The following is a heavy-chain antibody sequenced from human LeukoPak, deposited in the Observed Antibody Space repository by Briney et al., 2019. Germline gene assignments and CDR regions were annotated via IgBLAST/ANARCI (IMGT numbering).Heavy chain of an antibody. J-gene: IGHJ3*02. V-gene: IGHV4-34*01. CDR2: INHSGST. Sequence: SETLSLTCAVYGGSFSGYYWSWIRQPPGKGLEWIGEINHSGSTNYNPSLKSRVTISVDTSKNQFSLKLSSVTAADTAVYYCARGPRWYYHAFDIWGQGTMVTVFS. CDR3: ARGPRWYYHAFDI. CDR1: GGSFSGYY. D-gene: IGHD4-23*01.